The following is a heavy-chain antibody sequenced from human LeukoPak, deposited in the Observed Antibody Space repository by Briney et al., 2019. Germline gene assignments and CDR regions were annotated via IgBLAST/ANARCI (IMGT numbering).Heavy chain of an antibody. CDR2: ITSSGASS. Sequence: TGGSLRLSCAASGFTFSSYAMSWVRQAPGKGLEWVSGITSSGASSYYADSVRGRFTISRDNSKNTLYLQLNSLRADDTAVYSCARDEDLYSTTWYLFDYWGQGTLVTVSS. D-gene: IGHD6-13*01. J-gene: IGHJ4*02. CDR3: ARDEDLYSTTWYLFDY. V-gene: IGHV3-23*01. CDR1: GFTFSSYA.